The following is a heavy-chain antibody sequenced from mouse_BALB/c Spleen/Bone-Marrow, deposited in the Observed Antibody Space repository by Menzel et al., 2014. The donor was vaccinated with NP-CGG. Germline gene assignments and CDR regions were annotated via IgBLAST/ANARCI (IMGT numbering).Heavy chain of an antibody. Sequence: EVQLQQSGPELVKPGASVKISCKASGYTFXDHNMHWVKQSHGKSLEWIGYIYPYNGGTAYNQKFKSKATLTVDNSSSTAYMELRSLTSEDSAVYYCSSPYGNYGAWLAYWGQGTLVTVSA. J-gene: IGHJ3*01. CDR3: SSPYGNYGAWLAY. V-gene: IGHV1S29*02. D-gene: IGHD2-1*01. CDR1: GYTFXDHN. CDR2: IYPYNGGT.